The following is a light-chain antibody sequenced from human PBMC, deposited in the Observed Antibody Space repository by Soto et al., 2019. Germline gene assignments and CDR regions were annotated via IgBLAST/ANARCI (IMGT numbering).Light chain of an antibody. J-gene: IGKJ1*01. CDR2: GAS. CDR3: LQYYNYPRT. V-gene: IGKV1-6*01. Sequence: AIQMTQSPSSLSASVGDSVTIICRASQGLRNDLGWYQQKPGKAPKLLIYGASSLQSGVPSRFSGSGSGTYFTLSISSLQPEDFATYYCLQYYNYPRTFGQGTKVEIK. CDR1: QGLRND.